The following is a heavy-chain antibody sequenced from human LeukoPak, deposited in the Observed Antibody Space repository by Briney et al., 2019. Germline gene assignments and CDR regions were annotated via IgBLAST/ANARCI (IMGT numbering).Heavy chain of an antibody. V-gene: IGHV3-23*01. CDR2: ISGSGGST. D-gene: IGHD3-22*01. J-gene: IGHJ4*02. CDR3: AKSNYYYDSSGIPRTSRYYFDY. Sequence: SGGSLRLSCAASGFTFSSYGMSWVRQAPGKGLEWVSAISGSGGSTYYADSVKGRFTISRDNSKNTLYLQMNSLRAEDTAVYYCAKSNYYYDSSGIPRTSRYYFDYWGQGTLVTVSS. CDR1: GFTFSSYG.